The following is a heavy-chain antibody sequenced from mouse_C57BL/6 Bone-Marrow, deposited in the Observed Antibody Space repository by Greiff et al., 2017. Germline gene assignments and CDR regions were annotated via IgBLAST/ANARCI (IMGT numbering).Heavy chain of an antibody. D-gene: IGHD2-2*01. CDR1: GYTFTDYY. Sequence: VQLQQSGPELVKPGASVKISCKASGYTFTDYYMNWVKQSHGKSLEWIGDINPNNGGTSYNQKFKGKATLTVDKSSSTAYMELRSLTSEDSAVYYCARWGLRRGWFAYWGQGTLVTVSA. CDR3: ARWGLRRGWFAY. J-gene: IGHJ3*01. CDR2: INPNNGGT. V-gene: IGHV1-26*01.